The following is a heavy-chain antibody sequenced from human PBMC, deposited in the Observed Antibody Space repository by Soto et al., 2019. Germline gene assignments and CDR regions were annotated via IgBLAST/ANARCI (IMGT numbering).Heavy chain of an antibody. CDR1: GGSISSGDYY. V-gene: IGHV4-30-4*01. CDR3: ARDQIVGAKGMDV. J-gene: IGHJ6*02. Sequence: SETLSLTCTVSGGSISSGDYYWSWIRQPPGKGLEWIGYIYYSGSTYYNPSLKSRVTISVDTSKNQFSLKLSSVTAADTAVYYCARDQIVGAKGMDVWGQGTTVTVSS. D-gene: IGHD1-26*01. CDR2: IYYSGST.